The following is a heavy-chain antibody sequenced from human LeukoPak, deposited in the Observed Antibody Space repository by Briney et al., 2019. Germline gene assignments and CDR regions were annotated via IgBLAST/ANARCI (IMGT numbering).Heavy chain of an antibody. CDR1: GFTFSSYW. J-gene: IGHJ4*02. V-gene: IGHV3-74*01. CDR3: AKGDDDRYCSGGSCYGFDY. CDR2: INSDGSST. D-gene: IGHD2-15*01. Sequence: PGGSLRLSCAASGFTFSSYWMHWVRQAPGKGLVWVSRINSDGSSTNYADSVKGRFTISRDNSMNTLYLQMTSLRAEDTALYYCAKGDDDRYCSGGSCYGFDYWGQGTPVTVSS.